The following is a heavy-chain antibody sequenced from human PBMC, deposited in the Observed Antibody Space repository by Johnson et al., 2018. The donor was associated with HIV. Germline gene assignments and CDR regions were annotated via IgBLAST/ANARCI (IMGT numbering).Heavy chain of an antibody. D-gene: IGHD4-23*01. CDR2: IRYDGSNK. V-gene: IGHV3-30*02. CDR3: AKDVSVVTPSGSFDI. Sequence: QVQLVESGGGVVQPGGSLRLSCAASGFSFSTYGMHWVRQAPGKGLKWVSFIRYDGSNKYYADSVKGRFTISRDNSKNTLYLRLNSLRPEDSAVYYCAKDVSVVTPSGSFDIWGQGTRVTVSS. CDR1: GFSFSTYG. J-gene: IGHJ3*02.